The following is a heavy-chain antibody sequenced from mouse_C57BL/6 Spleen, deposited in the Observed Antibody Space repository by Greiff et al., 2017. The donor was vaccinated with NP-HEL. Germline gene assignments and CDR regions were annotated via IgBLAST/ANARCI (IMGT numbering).Heavy chain of an antibody. Sequence: VQLQQPGAELVKPGASVKMSCKASGYTFTSYWITWVKQRPGQGLEWIGDIYPGSGSTNYNEKFKSKATLTVDTSSSTAYMQLSSLTSEDSAVYYCARRGYGSSYEYYAMDYWGQGTSVTVSS. D-gene: IGHD1-1*01. CDR1: GYTFTSYW. CDR3: ARRGYGSSYEYYAMDY. V-gene: IGHV1-55*01. CDR2: IYPGSGST. J-gene: IGHJ4*01.